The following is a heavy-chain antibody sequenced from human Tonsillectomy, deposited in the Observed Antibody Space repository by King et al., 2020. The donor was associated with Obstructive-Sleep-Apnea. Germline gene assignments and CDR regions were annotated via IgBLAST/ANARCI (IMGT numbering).Heavy chain of an antibody. V-gene: IGHV1-58*01. CDR2: IVVGSGNT. D-gene: IGHD3-10*01. CDR3: AAXXXXXXXXXXXXXXTTXTVSSGSASAPTLFPLVSCENSPSDTSSVAVGCLAQDFLQH. CDR1: GFTFTSSA. Sequence: QLVESGPEVKKPGTSVTVSCKASGFTFTSSAVQWVRQARGQRLEWIGWIVVGSGNTNYAQKFQERVTITRDMSTSTAYMERSSLRSEATAVYVCAAXXXXXXXXXXXXXXTTXTVSSGSASAPTLFPLVSCENSPSDTSSVAVGCLAQDFLQH. J-gene: IGHJ1*01.